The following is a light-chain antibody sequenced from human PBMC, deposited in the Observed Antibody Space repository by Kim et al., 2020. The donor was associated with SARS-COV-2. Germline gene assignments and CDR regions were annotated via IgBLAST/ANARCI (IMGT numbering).Light chain of an antibody. CDR3: QQRSNWPLT. CDR2: DGS. J-gene: IGKJ4*01. V-gene: IGKV3-11*01. Sequence: LSPAERATLHCRASPSVSSYLAWYQQRPGQAPRLLLSDGSNRATGIPPRFSGSGSGTDFTLTISSLEPEDFAIYYCQQRSNWPLTFGGGTKVDIK. CDR1: PSVSSY.